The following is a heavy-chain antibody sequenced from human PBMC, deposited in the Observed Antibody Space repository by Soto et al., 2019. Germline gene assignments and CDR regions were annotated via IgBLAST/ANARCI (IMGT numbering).Heavy chain of an antibody. V-gene: IGHV3-30-3*01. Sequence: PGGSLRLSCAASGFTFSSYAMHWVRQAPGKGLEWVAVISYDGSNKYYADSVKGRFTISRDNSKNTLYLQMNSLRAEDTAVYYCARDPRRLNSITILPVDYWGQGTLVTVSS. D-gene: IGHD3-9*01. J-gene: IGHJ4*02. CDR2: ISYDGSNK. CDR3: ARDPRRLNSITILPVDY. CDR1: GFTFSSYA.